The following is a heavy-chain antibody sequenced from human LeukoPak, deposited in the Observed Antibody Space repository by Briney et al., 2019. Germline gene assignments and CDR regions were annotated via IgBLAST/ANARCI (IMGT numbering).Heavy chain of an antibody. Sequence: GGSLRLSCAASGITFSSYSMNWVRQAPGKGLEWVSYISSSSSTINYADSVKGRFTISRDNSKNTPYLQMNSLRAEDTAVYYCAKIRWRPYWGQGTLVTVSS. CDR3: AKIRWRPY. CDR1: GITFSSYS. J-gene: IGHJ4*02. V-gene: IGHV3-48*01. CDR2: ISSSSSTI. D-gene: IGHD2-15*01.